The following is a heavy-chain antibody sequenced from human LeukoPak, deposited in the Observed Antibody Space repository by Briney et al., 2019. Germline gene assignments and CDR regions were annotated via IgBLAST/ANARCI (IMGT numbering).Heavy chain of an antibody. V-gene: IGHV3-74*01. CDR3: ARHQPLDY. J-gene: IGHJ4*02. CDR2: VNSDGSYT. CDR1: GFTFNSYW. Sequence: GGSLRLSCAASGFTFNSYWMHWVRQAPGKGLVWVSRVNSDGSYTSFAGSVKGRFTISRDNAKNTLYLQMNSLRAEDTAVYYCARHQPLDYWGPGTLVTVSS.